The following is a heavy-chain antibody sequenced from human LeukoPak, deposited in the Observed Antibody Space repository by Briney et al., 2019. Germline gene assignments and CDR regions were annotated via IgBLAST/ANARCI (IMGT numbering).Heavy chain of an antibody. Sequence: SETLSLTCTVSGGSISSGGYYWSWIRQPPGKGLEWIGYIYHSGSTYYNPSLKSRVTISVDRSKNQFSLKLSSVTAADTAVYYCARDLGAYYDSSGYYYVGYWGQGTLVTVSS. CDR2: IYHSGST. J-gene: IGHJ4*02. V-gene: IGHV4-30-2*01. CDR1: GGSISSGGYY. D-gene: IGHD3-22*01. CDR3: ARDLGAYYDSSGYYYVGY.